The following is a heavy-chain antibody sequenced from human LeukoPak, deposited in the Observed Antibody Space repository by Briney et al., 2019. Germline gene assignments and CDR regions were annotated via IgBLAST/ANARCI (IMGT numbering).Heavy chain of an antibody. CDR1: GFTFSSYW. CDR3: ARDAIVAAFDY. CDR2: INSDGSST. Sequence: PGGSLRLSCAASGFTFSSYWMHWVRQAPGKGLVWVSRINSDGSSTSYADSVKGRFTISRDNAKNSLYLQMNSLRAEDTAVYYCARDAIVAAFDYWGQGTLVTVSS. V-gene: IGHV3-74*01. J-gene: IGHJ4*02. D-gene: IGHD5-12*01.